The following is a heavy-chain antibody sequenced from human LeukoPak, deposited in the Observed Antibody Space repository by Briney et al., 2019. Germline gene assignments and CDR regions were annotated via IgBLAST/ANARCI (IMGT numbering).Heavy chain of an antibody. CDR2: IRYDGSNK. Sequence: GGSLRLSCAASGFTFSSYGMHWVRQAPGKGLEWVAFIRYDGSNKYYADSVKGRLTISRDNSKNTLYLQMNSLRAEDTAVYYCARDLFTYEGGDAFDIWGQGTMVTVSS. J-gene: IGHJ3*02. V-gene: IGHV3-30*02. D-gene: IGHD3-16*01. CDR1: GFTFSSYG. CDR3: ARDLFTYEGGDAFDI.